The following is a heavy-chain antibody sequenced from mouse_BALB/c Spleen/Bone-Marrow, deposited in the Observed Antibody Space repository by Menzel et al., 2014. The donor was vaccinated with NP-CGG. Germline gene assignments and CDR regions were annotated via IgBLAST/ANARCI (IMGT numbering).Heavy chain of an antibody. J-gene: IGHJ4*01. D-gene: IGHD4-1*01. CDR2: TYPGSGNT. Sequence: VQLVESGPELVKPGASVKISCKASGYTFTDYYINWVKQKPGQGLEWIGWTYPGSGNTKYNEKFKGKATLTVDTSSSTAYMQLSSLTSEDTAVYFCAREKDNWDDAMDYWGQGTSVTVSS. V-gene: IGHV1-84*02. CDR3: AREKDNWDDAMDY. CDR1: GYTFTDYY.